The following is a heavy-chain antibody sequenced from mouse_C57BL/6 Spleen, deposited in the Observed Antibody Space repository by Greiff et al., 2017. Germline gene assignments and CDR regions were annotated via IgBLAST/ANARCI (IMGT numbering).Heavy chain of an antibody. J-gene: IGHJ3*01. CDR2: IYPRSGNT. CDR1: GYTFTSYG. CDR3: ARRYDGYPFAY. Sequence: VKLMESGAELARPGASVKLSCKASGYTFTSYGISWVKQRTGQGLEWIGEIYPRSGNTYYNEKFKGKATLTADKSSSTAYMELRSLTSEDSAVYFCARRYDGYPFAYWGQGTLVTVSA. V-gene: IGHV1-81*01. D-gene: IGHD2-3*01.